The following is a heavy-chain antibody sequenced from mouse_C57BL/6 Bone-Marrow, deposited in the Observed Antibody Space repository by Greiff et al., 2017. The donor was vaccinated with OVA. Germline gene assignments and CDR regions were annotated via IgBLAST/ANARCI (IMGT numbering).Heavy chain of an antibody. Sequence: QVQLQQPGAELVKPGASVKLSCKASGYTFTSYWMQWVKQRPGQGLEWIGEIDPSDSYTTYNQKFKGKATLTVDTSSSTAYMQLSSLTSEDSAVYYCALWDGGAMDYWGQGTSVTVSS. CDR2: IDPSDSYT. V-gene: IGHV1-50*01. CDR1: GYTFTSYW. D-gene: IGHD4-1*01. J-gene: IGHJ4*01. CDR3: ALWDGGAMDY.